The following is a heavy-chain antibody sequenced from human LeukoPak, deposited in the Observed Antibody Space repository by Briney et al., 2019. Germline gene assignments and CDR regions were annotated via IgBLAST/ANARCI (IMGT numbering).Heavy chain of an antibody. D-gene: IGHD1-26*01. J-gene: IGHJ5*02. V-gene: IGHV3-30-3*01. Sequence: PGGSLRLSCAASGFTFSSYAMHWVRQAPGKGLEWVAVIPYDGSNKYYADSVKGRFTISRDNSKNTLYLQMNSLRAEDTAVYYCARSQWELNWFDPWGQGTLVTVSS. CDR3: ARSQWELNWFDP. CDR1: GFTFSSYA. CDR2: IPYDGSNK.